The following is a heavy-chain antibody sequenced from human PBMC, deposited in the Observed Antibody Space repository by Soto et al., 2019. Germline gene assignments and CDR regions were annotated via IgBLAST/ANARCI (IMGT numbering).Heavy chain of an antibody. CDR2: IIPIFGTA. CDR1: GGTFSSYA. V-gene: IGHV1-69*13. J-gene: IGHJ4*02. Sequence: GASVKVSCKASGGTFSSYAISCVRQAPGQGLEWMGGIIPIFGTANYAQKFQGRVTITADESTSTAYMELSSLRSEDTAGYYCATGVTIFGVVIIFGYWGQGTLVTVSS. CDR3: ATGVTIFGVVIIFGY. D-gene: IGHD3-3*01.